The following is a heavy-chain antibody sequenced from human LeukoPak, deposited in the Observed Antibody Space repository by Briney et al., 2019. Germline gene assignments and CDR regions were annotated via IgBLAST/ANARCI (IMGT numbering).Heavy chain of an antibody. CDR1: GFTFSSYS. CDR2: ISSSSSYI. CDR3: ARGRRIAAAGLYYFDY. J-gene: IGHJ4*02. D-gene: IGHD6-13*01. Sequence: GGSLRLSCAASGFTFSSYSMDWVRQAPGKGLEWVSSISSSSSYIYYADSVKGRFTISRDNAKNSLYLQMNSLRAEDTAVYYCARGRRIAAAGLYYFDYWGQGTLVTVSS. V-gene: IGHV3-21*01.